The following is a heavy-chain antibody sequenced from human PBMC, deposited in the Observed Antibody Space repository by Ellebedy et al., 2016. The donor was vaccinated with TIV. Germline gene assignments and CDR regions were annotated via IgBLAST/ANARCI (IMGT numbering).Heavy chain of an antibody. V-gene: IGHV1-2*02. D-gene: IGHD3-22*01. CDR2: INPNSCGT. CDR3: ARGLLLVPQNYYDSSGYYYHINFDY. CDR1: GYTFTGYY. Sequence: AASVKVSCKASGYTFTGYYMHWVRQAPGQGLEWMGWINPNSCGTNYAQKFQGRVTMTRDTSISTAYMELSRLRSDDTAVYYCARGLLLVPQNYYDSSGYYYHINFDYWGQGTLVTVSS. J-gene: IGHJ4*02.